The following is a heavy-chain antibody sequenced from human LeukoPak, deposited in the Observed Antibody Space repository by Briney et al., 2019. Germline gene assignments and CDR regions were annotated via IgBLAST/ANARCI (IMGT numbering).Heavy chain of an antibody. D-gene: IGHD3-9*01. Sequence: PGGSLRLSCVASGFSLSSFWMNWVRQAPGKGLEWVASIKKDGSEKHYVDSVKARFTISRDNAKNSLYLEMNSLRAEDTAVYYCARDRGLRYFDSFDYWGQGALVTVS. CDR1: GFSLSSFW. J-gene: IGHJ4*02. V-gene: IGHV3-7*03. CDR3: ARDRGLRYFDSFDY. CDR2: IKKDGSEK.